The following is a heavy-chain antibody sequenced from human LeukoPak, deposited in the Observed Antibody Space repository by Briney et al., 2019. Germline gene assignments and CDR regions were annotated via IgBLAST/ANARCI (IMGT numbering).Heavy chain of an antibody. J-gene: IGHJ4*02. CDR2: ISYDGSNK. D-gene: IGHD3-10*01. Sequence: PGGSLRLSWAASGFTFSSYAMHWVRQAPGKGLEWVAVISYDGSNKYYADSVKGRFTISRDNSKNTLYLQMNSLRAEDTAVYYCAKDRPGFGELLSLFDYWGQGTLVTVSS. CDR3: AKDRPGFGELLSLFDY. CDR1: GFTFSSYA. V-gene: IGHV3-30*04.